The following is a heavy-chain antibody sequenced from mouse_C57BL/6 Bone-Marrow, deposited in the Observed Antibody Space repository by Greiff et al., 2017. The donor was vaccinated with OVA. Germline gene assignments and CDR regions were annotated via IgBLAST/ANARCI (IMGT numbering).Heavy chain of an antibody. CDR3: ARPYYYGSPYYAMDY. V-gene: IGHV5-4*03. CDR1: GFTFSSYA. J-gene: IGHJ4*01. Sequence: EVKLVESGGGLVKPGGSLKLSCAASGFTFSSYAMSLVRQTPEKRLAWVATISDGGSYTYYPDNVTGRFTISRDNAKNNLYLQMSHLKSEDTAMYYCARPYYYGSPYYAMDYWGQGTSVTVSS. D-gene: IGHD1-1*01. CDR2: ISDGGSYT.